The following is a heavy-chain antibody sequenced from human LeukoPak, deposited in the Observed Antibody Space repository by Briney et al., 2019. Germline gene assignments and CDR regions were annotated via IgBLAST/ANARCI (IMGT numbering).Heavy chain of an antibody. CDR3: ARSEAVAGTGDY. D-gene: IGHD6-19*01. CDR2: IKQDGSEK. J-gene: IGHJ4*02. V-gene: IGHV3-7*03. CDR1: GFTFSTYW. Sequence: PGGSLRLSCAASGFTFSTYWMSWVRQAPGKGLEWVANIKQDGSEKYYVDSVKGRFTISRDNSKNSLYLQMNSLRGEDAAVYYCARSEAVAGTGDYWGQGTLVTVSS.